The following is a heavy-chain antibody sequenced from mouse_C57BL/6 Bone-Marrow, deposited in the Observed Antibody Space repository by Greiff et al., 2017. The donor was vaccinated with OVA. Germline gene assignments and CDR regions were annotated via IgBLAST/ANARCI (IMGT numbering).Heavy chain of an antibody. CDR1: GFTFSDYG. D-gene: IGHD1-1*01. CDR2: ISSGSSTI. J-gene: IGHJ1*03. Sequence: DVMLVESGGGLVKPGGSLKLSCAASGFTFSDYGMHWVRQAPEKGLEWVAYISSGSSTIYYADTVKGRFTISRDNAKNTLFLQMTSLRSEDTAMYYCASYYYGSSWYFDVWGTGTTVTVSS. V-gene: IGHV5-17*01. CDR3: ASYYYGSSWYFDV.